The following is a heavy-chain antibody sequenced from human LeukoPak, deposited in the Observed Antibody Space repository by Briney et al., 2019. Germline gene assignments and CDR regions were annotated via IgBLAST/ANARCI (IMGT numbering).Heavy chain of an antibody. CDR3: ATEESPAAGVDY. CDR1: GYTFTSYG. CDR2: ISGSNGNT. J-gene: IGHJ4*02. V-gene: IGHV1-18*01. Sequence: ASVKVSCKASGYTFTSYGVSWVRQAPGQGLEWTGWISGSNGNTYYAQKFQGRVTMTTDTSTSTAYMELRSLRSDDTAVYYCATEESPAAGVDYWGQGTLVTVSS. D-gene: IGHD2-2*01.